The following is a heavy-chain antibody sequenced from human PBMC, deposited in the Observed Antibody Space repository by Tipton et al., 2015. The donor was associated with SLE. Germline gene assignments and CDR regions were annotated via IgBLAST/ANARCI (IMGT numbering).Heavy chain of an antibody. V-gene: IGHV3-30*04. J-gene: IGHJ4*02. CDR3: AKLGLGVVIDY. CDR2: ISYDGSNK. CDR1: GFTFSSYA. D-gene: IGHD3-3*01. Sequence: RSLRLSCAASGFTFSSYAMHWVRQAPGKGLEWVAVISYDGSNKYYADSVKGRFTISRDNSKNTLYLQMNSLRAEDTAVYYCAKLGLGVVIDYWGQGTLVTVSS.